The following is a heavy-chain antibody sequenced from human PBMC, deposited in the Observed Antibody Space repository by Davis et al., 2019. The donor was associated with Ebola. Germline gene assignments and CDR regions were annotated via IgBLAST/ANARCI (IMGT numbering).Heavy chain of an antibody. J-gene: IGHJ6*02. CDR3: ARRMDV. Sequence: MPGGSLRLSCTVSGGSVSSRSYYWGWIRQPPGKGLEWIGNMHYTGITYYSPSLKSRVAISVDTSKNQFSLKLRSVTAADTAVYYCARRMDVWGQGTTVTVSS. CDR2: MHYTGIT. CDR1: GGSVSSRSYY. V-gene: IGHV4-39*01.